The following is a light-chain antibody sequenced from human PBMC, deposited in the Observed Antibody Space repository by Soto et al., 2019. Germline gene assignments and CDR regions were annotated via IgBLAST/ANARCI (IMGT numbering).Light chain of an antibody. CDR2: GAS. CDR3: QQYGSSPTWT. Sequence: EIVMTQSPATLSVSPGERATLSCRASQSVNSNLAWYQQKPGQAPRLLIYGASTRATGIPARFSGSGSGTEFTLTISSLQSEDFAVYYCQQYGSSPTWTFGQGTKVDIK. V-gene: IGKV3-15*01. CDR1: QSVNSN. J-gene: IGKJ1*01.